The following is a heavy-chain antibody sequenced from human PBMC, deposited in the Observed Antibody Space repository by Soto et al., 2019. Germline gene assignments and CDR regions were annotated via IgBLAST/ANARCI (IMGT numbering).Heavy chain of an antibody. D-gene: IGHD4-17*01. CDR2: ISGRGSST. CDR1: GFTFSNYA. J-gene: IGHJ6*01. V-gene: IGHV3-23*01. CDR3: ARDSTVSSSLCSSASGPEV. Sequence: GGSLRLSCTASGFTFSNYAMSWVRQAPDRGLEWVAAISGRGSSTYYADSVKGRFTISRDNSKNMLFLQMNSLRAEDTALYYCARDSTVSSSLCSSASGPEVRGQGTTVHVSS.